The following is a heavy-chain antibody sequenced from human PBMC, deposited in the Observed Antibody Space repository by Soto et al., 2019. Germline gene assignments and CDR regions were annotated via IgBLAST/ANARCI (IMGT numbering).Heavy chain of an antibody. CDR2: ISSSGSTI. J-gene: IGHJ6*02. CDR3: ARDLTGGDGYGMDV. D-gene: IGHD3-16*01. V-gene: IGHV3-48*03. CDR1: GFTFSSYE. Sequence: PGGSLRLSCAASGFTFSSYEMNWVRQAPGKGLEWVSYISSSGSTIYYADSVKGRFTISRDNAKNSLYLQMNSLRAEDTAVYYCARDLTGGDGYGMDVWGQGTTVTVSS.